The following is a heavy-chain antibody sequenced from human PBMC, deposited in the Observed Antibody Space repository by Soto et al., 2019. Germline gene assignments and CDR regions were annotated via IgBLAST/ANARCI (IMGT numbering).Heavy chain of an antibody. CDR3: ARGVYDFWSGPPRPYYFDY. CDR1: GFTFSSYD. D-gene: IGHD3-3*01. J-gene: IGHJ4*02. Sequence: GGSLRLSCAASGFTFSSYDMHWVRQATGKGLEWVSAIGTAGDTYYPGSVKGRFTISRENAKNSLYLQMNSLRAGDTAVYYCARGVYDFWSGPPRPYYFDYCGQGPMVTVYS. V-gene: IGHV3-13*01. CDR2: IGTAGDT.